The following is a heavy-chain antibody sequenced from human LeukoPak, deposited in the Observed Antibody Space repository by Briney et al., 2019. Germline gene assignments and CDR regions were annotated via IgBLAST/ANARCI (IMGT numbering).Heavy chain of an antibody. CDR1: GFTFSSYA. D-gene: IGHD1-26*01. J-gene: IGHJ4*02. CDR2: ISYDGSNK. CDR3: ARDQEWELPLY. Sequence: GGSLRLSCAASGFTFSSYAMHWVRQAPGKGLEWVAVISYDGSNKYYADSVEGRFTISRDNSKNTLYLQMNSLRAEDTAVYYRARDQEWELPLYWGQGTLVTVSS. V-gene: IGHV3-30-3*01.